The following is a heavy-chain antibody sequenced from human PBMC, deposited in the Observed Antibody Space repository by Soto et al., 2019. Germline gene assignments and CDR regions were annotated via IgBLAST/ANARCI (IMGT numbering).Heavy chain of an antibody. J-gene: IGHJ6*02. D-gene: IGHD4-17*01. Sequence: SETLSLTCAVSGESFSGYYCFWIRQPQGPGLEWIGEINHSGTTNYNQYPTRRVTIAVATSKNQIYLTLNFVTAADTAAFYCARFTSGDYHLTLWLRGMDVWGQGTPVTVSS. V-gene: IGHV4-34*01. CDR2: INHSGTT. CDR1: GESFSGYY. CDR3: ARFTSGDYHLTLWLRGMDV.